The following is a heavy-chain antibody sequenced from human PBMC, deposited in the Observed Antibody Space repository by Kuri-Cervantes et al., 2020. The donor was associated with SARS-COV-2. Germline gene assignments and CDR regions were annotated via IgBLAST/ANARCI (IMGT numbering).Heavy chain of an antibody. V-gene: IGHV3-30*03. CDR1: GFTFSSYW. CDR3: ARERGSSGWEYYYYGMDV. D-gene: IGHD6-19*01. CDR2: ISYDGSNK. J-gene: IGHJ6*02. Sequence: LSLTCAASGFTFSSYWMSWVRQAPGKGLEWVAVISYDGSNKYYADSVKGRFTISRDNSKNTLYLQMNGLRAEDTAVYYCARERGSSGWEYYYYGMDVWGQGTTVTVSS.